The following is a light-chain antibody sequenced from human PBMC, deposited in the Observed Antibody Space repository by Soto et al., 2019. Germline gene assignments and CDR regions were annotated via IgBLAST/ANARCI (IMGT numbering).Light chain of an antibody. CDR3: QQSYSTPIT. J-gene: IGKJ5*01. Sequence: DIPIAQSPSSLFASVGDRGTIPCQATQDINIYLNWYQQKPGKAPNLLIYDASSLQSGVPSRFSGSGSGTDFTLTISSLQPEDFATYYCQQSYSTPITFGQGTRLEIK. CDR2: DAS. V-gene: IGKV1-39*01. CDR1: QDINIY.